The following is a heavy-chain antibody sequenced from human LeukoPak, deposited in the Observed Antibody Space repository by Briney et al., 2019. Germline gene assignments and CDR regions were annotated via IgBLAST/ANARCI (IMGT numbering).Heavy chain of an antibody. D-gene: IGHD3-22*01. CDR1: GYTLTELS. Sequence: GASVKVSCKVSGYTLTELSMHWVRQAPGQGLEWMGWISAYNGNTNYAQRLQGRVTMTTDTSTSTAYMELRSLRSDDTAVYYCARDLSGGDYYDSSAITGDAFDIWGQGTMVTVSS. CDR3: ARDLSGGDYYDSSAITGDAFDI. V-gene: IGHV1-18*01. J-gene: IGHJ3*02. CDR2: ISAYNGNT.